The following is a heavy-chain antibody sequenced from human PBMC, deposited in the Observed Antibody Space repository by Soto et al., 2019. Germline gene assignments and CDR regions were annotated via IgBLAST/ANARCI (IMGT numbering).Heavy chain of an antibody. V-gene: IGHV1-3*01. J-gene: IGHJ6*02. Sequence: ASVKVSCKASGYAFTSYAMHWVRQAPGQRLEWMGWINAGNGNTKYSQKFQGRVTITRDTSASTAYMELSSLRSEDTAVYYCASQYYDFWSGPPDYYGMDVWGQGTPDTVSS. CDR1: GYAFTSYA. CDR2: INAGNGNT. CDR3: ASQYYDFWSGPPDYYGMDV. D-gene: IGHD3-3*01.